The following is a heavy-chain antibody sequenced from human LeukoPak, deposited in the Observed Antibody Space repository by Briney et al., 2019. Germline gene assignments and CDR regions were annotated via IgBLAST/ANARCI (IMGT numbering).Heavy chain of an antibody. J-gene: IGHJ4*02. CDR3: AKKAQYNGNYPLDY. CDR1: GFTFTSYS. CDR2: TSDRGDYT. Sequence: GALRLSCAASGFTFTSYSMSWVRQAPGKGLEWVSGTSDRGDYTYYADSVKGRFTISRDNSKNTLYLQMNSLRAEDTALYFCAKKAQYNGNYPLDYWGQGTLVTVSS. D-gene: IGHD1-26*01. V-gene: IGHV3-23*01.